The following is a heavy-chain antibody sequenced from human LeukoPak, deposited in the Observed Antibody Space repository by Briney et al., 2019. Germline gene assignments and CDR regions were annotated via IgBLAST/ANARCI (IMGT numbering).Heavy chain of an antibody. J-gene: IGHJ4*02. Sequence: PGGSLRLSCAASGFTFSSYTMNWVRQAPGKGLEWVAAISSSSRDIFYADSVKGRFSIARDNTQNSLSLQMNSLRAEETAVYYCVREAAATLFDYWGQGTLVTVSS. CDR1: GFTFSSYT. V-gene: IGHV3-21*01. CDR2: ISSSSRDI. D-gene: IGHD1-26*01. CDR3: VREAAATLFDY.